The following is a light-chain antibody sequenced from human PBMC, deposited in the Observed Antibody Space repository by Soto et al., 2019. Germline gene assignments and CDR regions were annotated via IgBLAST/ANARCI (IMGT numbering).Light chain of an antibody. J-gene: IGLJ1*01. CDR3: SSYTSSSTYI. CDR2: EVS. Sequence: LTHPASVSGSPGQSITISCTGTSSDVGGYNYVSWYQQHPGKAPKLMIYEVSNRPSGVSNRFSGSKSGNTASLTISGLQAEDEADYYCSSYTSSSTYIFGTGTKVTVL. V-gene: IGLV2-14*01. CDR1: SSDVGGYNY.